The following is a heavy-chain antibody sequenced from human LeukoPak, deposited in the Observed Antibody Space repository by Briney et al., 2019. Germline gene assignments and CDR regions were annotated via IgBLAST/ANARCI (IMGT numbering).Heavy chain of an antibody. CDR1: GFTFSSYA. Sequence: PGGSLRLSCAASGFTFSSYAMSWVRQAPGKGLEWVSAISGSGGSTYYADSVKGRFTISRDNSKNTLYLQMNSLRAEDTAVYYCAKALGSSWYEAPLHYYHGMDVWGQGTTVTVSS. CDR2: ISGSGGST. V-gene: IGHV3-23*01. CDR3: AKALGSSWYEAPLHYYHGMDV. J-gene: IGHJ6*02. D-gene: IGHD6-13*01.